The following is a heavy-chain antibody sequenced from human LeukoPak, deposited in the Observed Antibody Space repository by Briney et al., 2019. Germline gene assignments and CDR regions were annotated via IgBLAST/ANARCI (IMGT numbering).Heavy chain of an antibody. V-gene: IGHV4-59*08. CDR1: GGSISSYY. J-gene: IGHJ5*02. CDR3: ARILPQDGYVDP. D-gene: IGHD5-24*01. CDR2: IYYSGST. Sequence: SETLSLTCTVSGGSISSYYWSWIRQPPGKGLEWIGYIYYSGSTNYNPSLKSRVTISVDTSKNQFSLKLSSVTAADTAVYYCARILPQDGYVDPWGQGTLVTVS.